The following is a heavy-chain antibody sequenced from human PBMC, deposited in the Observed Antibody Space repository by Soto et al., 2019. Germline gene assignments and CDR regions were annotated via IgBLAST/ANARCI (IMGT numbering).Heavy chain of an antibody. Sequence: GGSLRLSCVASGFTFSTHAMSWVRQAPGKGLEWVSTFSGSGGNIYYAESVKDRLTISRDDSKNTLYLQMNSLRVEDTAVYYCAKDPPWTVGPLAMDVWGQGTTVTVSS. CDR1: GFTFSTHA. D-gene: IGHD2-2*01. J-gene: IGHJ6*02. V-gene: IGHV3-23*01. CDR3: AKDPPWTVGPLAMDV. CDR2: FSGSGGNI.